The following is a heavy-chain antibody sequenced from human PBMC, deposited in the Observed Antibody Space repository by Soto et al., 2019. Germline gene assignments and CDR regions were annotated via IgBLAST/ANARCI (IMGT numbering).Heavy chain of an antibody. D-gene: IGHD6-13*01. CDR3: VKGRGYSSSWPYNWFDP. CDR2: ISSNGGST. Sequence: GSLRLSCAASGFTFSNYWMHWVRQAPGKGLEYVSAISSNGGSTYYADSVKGRFTISRDNSKNTLYLQMSSLRAEDTAVYYCVKGRGYSSSWPYNWFDPWGQGTLVTV. CDR1: GFTFSNYW. J-gene: IGHJ5*02. V-gene: IGHV3-64D*06.